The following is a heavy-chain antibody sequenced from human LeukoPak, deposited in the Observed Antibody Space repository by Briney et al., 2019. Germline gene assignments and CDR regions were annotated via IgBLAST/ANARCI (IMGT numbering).Heavy chain of an antibody. CDR3: ARTQRRRLGPGGDYYYYYMDV. D-gene: IGHD6-19*01. J-gene: IGHJ6*03. CDR1: GYSISSSNW. CDR2: IYYSGSI. Sequence: SETLSLTCAVSGYSISSSNWWGWIRQPPGKGLEWIGYIYYSGSIYYNPSLKSRVTMSVDTSKNQFSLKLSSVTAVDTAVYYCARTQRRRLGPGGDYYYYYMDVWGKGTTVTVSS. V-gene: IGHV4-28*05.